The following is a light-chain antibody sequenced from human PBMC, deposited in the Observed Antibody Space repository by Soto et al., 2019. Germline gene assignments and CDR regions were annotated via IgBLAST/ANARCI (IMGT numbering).Light chain of an antibody. CDR2: DVN. J-gene: IGLJ2*01. CDR1: SSDVGGYNF. Sequence: QSALTQPASVSGSPGQSITISCTGTSSDVGGYNFVSWYQQHPGKAPRLMIFDVNNRPSGVSTRFSGAKSGHTASLTISGLQAEDEADYDCCSYSGSNTIVVFGGGTKLTVL. V-gene: IGLV2-14*03. CDR3: CSYSGSNTIVV.